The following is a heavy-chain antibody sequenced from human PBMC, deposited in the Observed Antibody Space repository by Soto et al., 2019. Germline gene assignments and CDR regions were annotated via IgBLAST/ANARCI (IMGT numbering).Heavy chain of an antibody. CDR2: IYYSGST. CDR3: ARQLGSSWTIPFDY. Sequence: SETLSLTCTVSGGSISSYYWSWIRQPPGKGLEWIGYIYYSGSTNYNPSLKSRVTISVDTSKNQFSLKLSSVTAADTAVYYCARQLGSSWTIPFDYWGQGTLVTVSS. J-gene: IGHJ4*02. CDR1: GGSISSYY. V-gene: IGHV4-59*08. D-gene: IGHD6-13*01.